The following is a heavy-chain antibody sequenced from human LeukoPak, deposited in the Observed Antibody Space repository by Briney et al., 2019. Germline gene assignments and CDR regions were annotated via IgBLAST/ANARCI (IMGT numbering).Heavy chain of an antibody. Sequence: SETLSLTCTVSGGSINSGSYYWSWIRQQPGKGLAWIGYIDYSGNTFYNPSLKSRLSMSVDTSKNQFSLKLSSVTAADTAMYYCARVVCSRTSCYERKSPFDSWGQGTLVTVSS. V-gene: IGHV4-31*02. CDR2: IDYSGNT. J-gene: IGHJ4*02. CDR1: GGSINSGSYY. CDR3: ARVVCSRTSCYERKSPFDS. D-gene: IGHD2-2*01.